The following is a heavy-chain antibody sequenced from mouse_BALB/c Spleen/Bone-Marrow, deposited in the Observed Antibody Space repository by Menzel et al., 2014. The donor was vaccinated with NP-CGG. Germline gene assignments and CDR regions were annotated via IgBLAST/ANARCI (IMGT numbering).Heavy chain of an antibody. D-gene: IGHD2-4*01. V-gene: IGHV14-3*02. J-gene: IGHJ3*01. Sequence: VHVKQSGAELVKPGASVKLSCTASGFNIKDTYMRWVKQRPEQGLEWIGRIDPANGNTKYDPKFQGKATITADTSSNTAYLQLSSLTSEDTAVYYCAMITTGAWFAYWGQGTLVTVSA. CDR1: GFNIKDTY. CDR3: AMITTGAWFAY. CDR2: IDPANGNT.